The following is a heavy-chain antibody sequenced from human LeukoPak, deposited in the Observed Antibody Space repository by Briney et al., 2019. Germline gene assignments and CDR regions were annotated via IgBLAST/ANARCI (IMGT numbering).Heavy chain of an antibody. CDR3: ATVVDNWNDFDY. Sequence: ASVKVSCKVSGYTLTGLSMHWVRQAPGKGLEWMGGFDPEDGETIYAQKFQGRVTMTEDTSTDTAYMELSSLRSEDTAVYYCATVVDNWNDFDYWGQGTLVTVSS. J-gene: IGHJ4*02. CDR2: FDPEDGET. D-gene: IGHD1-1*01. V-gene: IGHV1-24*01. CDR1: GYTLTGLS.